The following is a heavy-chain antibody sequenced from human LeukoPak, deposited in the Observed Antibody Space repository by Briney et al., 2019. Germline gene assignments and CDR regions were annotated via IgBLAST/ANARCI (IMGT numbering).Heavy chain of an antibody. Sequence: GGSLRLSCAASGFTFSNAWMSWVRRAPGKGLEWVGRIKARTNGGTADYTPPVKGRFTISRDDSKNTLYLQMNSLRVEDTAVYYCARLTTVVTPGALWGQGTMVTVSS. CDR3: ARLTTVVTPGAL. D-gene: IGHD4-23*01. V-gene: IGHV3-15*01. CDR2: IKARTNGGTA. J-gene: IGHJ3*01. CDR1: GFTFSNAW.